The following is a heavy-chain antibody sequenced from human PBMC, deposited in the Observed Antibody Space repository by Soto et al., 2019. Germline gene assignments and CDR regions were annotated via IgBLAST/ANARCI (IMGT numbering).Heavy chain of an antibody. J-gene: IGHJ6*03. CDR2: INPNGGVT. CDR1: GDTFNDYY. V-gene: IGHV1-2*04. D-gene: IGHD5-12*01. Sequence: QVQLVQSGAEVKRPGASVTVSCRSSGDTFNDYYIHWVRQAPGQGLEWMGWINPNGGVTKYAQMFQGWVSMSRDTSIRTVYMQLSRLRSDDSAVYYCARESGGATATLDYYYFYMDVWGTGTTVTVFS. CDR3: ARESGGATATLDYYYFYMDV.